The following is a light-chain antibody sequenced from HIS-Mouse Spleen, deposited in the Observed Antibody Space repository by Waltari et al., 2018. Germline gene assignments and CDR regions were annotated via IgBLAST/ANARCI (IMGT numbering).Light chain of an antibody. CDR1: SLPKQY. CDR2: NGS. CDR3: QSADSSNTWV. J-gene: IGLJ3*02. V-gene: IGLV3-25*03. Sequence: SYELTQPPVASVSPGPTARITCSGASLPKQYSYWYQQKPGPAPVLVIYNGSARSSRIPWRFSGSGAGTPVTLTISVVQAEDEADYCCQSADSSNTWVFGGGTKLTVL.